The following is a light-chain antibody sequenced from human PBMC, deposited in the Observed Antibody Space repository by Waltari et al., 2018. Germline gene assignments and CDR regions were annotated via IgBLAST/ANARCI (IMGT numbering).Light chain of an antibody. CDR1: SSNIGSNY. J-gene: IGLJ3*02. CDR2: RNN. Sequence: QSVLTQPPSASGTPGQRVTISCSGSSSNIGSNYVYWYQQLPGTAPKLLIYRNNQRPSGVPDRFSGSKSGTSVSLAISGLRSEDEGDYYCAAWDDSISGWVFGGGTKLTVL. CDR3: AAWDDSISGWV. V-gene: IGLV1-47*01.